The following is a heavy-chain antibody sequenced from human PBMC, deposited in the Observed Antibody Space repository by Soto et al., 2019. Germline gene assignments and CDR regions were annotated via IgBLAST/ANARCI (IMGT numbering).Heavy chain of an antibody. CDR2: ISYDGSNK. CDR3: AKDRLGYCSGGSCYMGY. D-gene: IGHD2-15*01. V-gene: IGHV3-30*18. J-gene: IGHJ4*02. CDR1: GFTFSSYG. Sequence: PGGSLRLSWAASGFTFSSYGMHWVRQAPGKGLEWVAVISYDGSNKYYADSVKGRFTLSRDNSKNTLYLQMNSLRAEDTAVYYCAKDRLGYCSGGSCYMGYWGQGTLVTVSS.